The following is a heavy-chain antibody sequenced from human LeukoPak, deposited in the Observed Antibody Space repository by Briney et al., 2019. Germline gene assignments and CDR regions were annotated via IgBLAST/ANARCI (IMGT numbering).Heavy chain of an antibody. J-gene: IGHJ4*02. CDR2: IYDSGTT. Sequence: GGSLRLSCAASGFTVSSNYMSWVRQAPGKGLEWVSIIYDSGTTHYADSVKGRFTISRDNLKNTLYLQMNSQRAEDTAVYYCASHWGGYWGQETLVTVSS. CDR3: ASHWGGY. D-gene: IGHD3-16*01. V-gene: IGHV3-53*01. CDR1: GFTVSSNY.